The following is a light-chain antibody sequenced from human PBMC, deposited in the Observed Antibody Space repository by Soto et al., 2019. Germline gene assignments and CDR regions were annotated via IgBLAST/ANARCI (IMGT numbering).Light chain of an antibody. V-gene: IGKV3-11*01. CDR3: QQYGRSPPMT. CDR2: DAS. Sequence: EIVLTQSPATLSFSPGERSTLSCMASQSVSSYLAWYQQKPGQAPRLLIYDASNRATGIPARFSGSGSGTDFTLTISRLEPEDFAVYYCQQYGRSPPMTFGQGTRLEIK. J-gene: IGKJ5*01. CDR1: QSVSSY.